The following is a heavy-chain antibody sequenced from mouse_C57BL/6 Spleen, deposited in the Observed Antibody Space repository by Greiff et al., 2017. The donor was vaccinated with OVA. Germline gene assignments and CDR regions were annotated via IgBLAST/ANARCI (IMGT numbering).Heavy chain of an antibody. J-gene: IGHJ4*01. V-gene: IGHV1-52*01. D-gene: IGHD3-2*02. CDR2: IDPSDSET. Sequence: QVHVKQPGAELVRPGSSVKLSCKASGYTFTSYWMHWVKQRPIQGLEWIGNIDPSDSETHYNQKFKDKATLTVDKSSSTAYMQLSSLTSEDSAVYYCATDQAAMDYWGQGTSVTVSS. CDR3: ATDQAAMDY. CDR1: GYTFTSYW.